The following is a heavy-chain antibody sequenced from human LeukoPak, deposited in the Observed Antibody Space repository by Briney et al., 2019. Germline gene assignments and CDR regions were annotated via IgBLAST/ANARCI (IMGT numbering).Heavy chain of an antibody. CDR3: ARGYSTSWTYYFDY. CDR1: DGAITCYY. J-gene: IGHJ4*02. V-gene: IGHV4-59*01. CDR2: LHYGGST. D-gene: IGHD6-13*01. Sequence: VKPSETLSLTCTVSDGAITCYYWGWIRQPPGKGLDWIAHLHYGGSTNYNPSLKRRFTISVDTSKNHFSLKLSSVTAADTDVYYCARGYSTSWTYYFDYWGQGALVTVSS.